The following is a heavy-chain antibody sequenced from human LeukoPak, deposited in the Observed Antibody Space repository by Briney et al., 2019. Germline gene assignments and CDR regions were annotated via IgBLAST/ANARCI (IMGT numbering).Heavy chain of an antibody. D-gene: IGHD3-16*02. CDR2: IKLDGSEK. J-gene: IGHJ4*02. CDR3: ARDFFAFGGVIALLDY. V-gene: IGHV3-7*01. CDR1: GFTFSSYS. Sequence: PGGSLRLSCAASGFTFSSYSMNWVRQAPGKGLERVANIKLDGSEKYYVDSVKGRFTISRDNAKKSLYLQMNSLRDEDAAVYYCARDFFAFGGVIALLDYWGQGTLVTVSS.